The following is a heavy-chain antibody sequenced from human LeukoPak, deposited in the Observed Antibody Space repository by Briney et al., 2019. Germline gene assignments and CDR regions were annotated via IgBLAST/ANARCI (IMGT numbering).Heavy chain of an antibody. CDR3: ARDRGRGSSWYGLRGDAFDI. CDR1: GFTFSSYA. J-gene: IGHJ3*02. Sequence: GGPLRLSCAASGFTFSSYAMHWVRQAPGKGLEWVAVISYDGSNKYYADSVKGRFTISRDNSKNTLYLQMNSLRAEDTAVYYCARDRGRGSSWYGLRGDAFDIWGQGTMVTVSS. D-gene: IGHD6-13*01. V-gene: IGHV3-30-3*01. CDR2: ISYDGSNK.